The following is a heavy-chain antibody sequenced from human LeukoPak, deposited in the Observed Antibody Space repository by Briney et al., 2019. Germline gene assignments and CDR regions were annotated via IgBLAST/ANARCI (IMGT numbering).Heavy chain of an antibody. Sequence: GGSLRLSCAASEFTFSSYEMNWVRQAPGKGLEWVSYISSSGSTIYYADSVKGRFTISRDNAKNSLYLQMNSLRAEDTAVYYCARVGVYSSSWPVSDYWGQGTLVTVSS. J-gene: IGHJ4*02. CDR3: ARVGVYSSSWPVSDY. CDR2: ISSSGSTI. D-gene: IGHD6-13*01. CDR1: EFTFSSYE. V-gene: IGHV3-48*03.